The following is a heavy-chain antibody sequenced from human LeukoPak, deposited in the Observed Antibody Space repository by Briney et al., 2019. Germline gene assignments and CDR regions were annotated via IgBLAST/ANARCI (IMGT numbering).Heavy chain of an antibody. J-gene: IGHJ4*02. CDR1: GFTFSSYS. Sequence: GGSLRLSCAASGFTFSSYSMNWVRQAPGKGLEWVSSISSSSSYIYYADSVKGRFTISRDNAKNSLYLQMNSLRAEDTAVYYCARVWGIIAAAADYWGQGTLVTVSS. CDR2: ISSSSSYI. V-gene: IGHV3-21*01. D-gene: IGHD6-13*01. CDR3: ARVWGIIAAAADY.